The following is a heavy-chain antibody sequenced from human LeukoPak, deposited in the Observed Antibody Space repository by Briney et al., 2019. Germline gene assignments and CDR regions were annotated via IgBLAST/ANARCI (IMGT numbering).Heavy chain of an antibody. V-gene: IGHV4-59*01. Sequence: SESPSLTCIVCRGSNRSYYRSSIGQPPGKGLEWMGYIYDRDTNNYHPALKSRVTISVDTSKNQFSLKMSSVTAEDTAVYYGARAGRIPAAPLYLDRWGQGTLVTVSS. D-gene: IGHD6-13*01. CDR2: IYDRDTN. CDR1: RGSNRSYY. CDR3: ARAGRIPAAPLYLDR. J-gene: IGHJ4*02.